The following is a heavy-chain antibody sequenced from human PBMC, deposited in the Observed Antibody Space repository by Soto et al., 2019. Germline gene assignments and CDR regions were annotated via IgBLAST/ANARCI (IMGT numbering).Heavy chain of an antibody. CDR2: INLDETLR. Sequence: PGGSLSLSCAASGCALRGYWFTWVRKPQAKGLEWVASINLDETLRYYVDSVKGRFTISRDNADNSLFPQMISLGVEDTAVFYFARCESGDCYLGFWGQGTLVTVSS. V-gene: IGHV3-7*03. CDR3: ARCESGDCYLGF. D-gene: IGHD2-21*02. CDR1: GCALRGYW. J-gene: IGHJ4*02.